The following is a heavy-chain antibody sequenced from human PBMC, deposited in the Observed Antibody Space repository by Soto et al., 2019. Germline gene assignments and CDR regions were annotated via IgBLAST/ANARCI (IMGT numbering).Heavy chain of an antibody. CDR3: ARYSGKYQGPIDY. J-gene: IGHJ4*02. CDR1: GFTFSHYG. Sequence: QVQLVESGGGVVQPGRSLRLSCAASGFTFSHYGIHWVRQAPGKGLEWLAVISYEGSNKHYADSVKGRFTVSRDNSKNTLYLQMNSLRAEETAVYFCARYSGKYQGPIDYWGQGTLVTVSS. D-gene: IGHD1-26*01. CDR2: ISYEGSNK. V-gene: IGHV3-30*03.